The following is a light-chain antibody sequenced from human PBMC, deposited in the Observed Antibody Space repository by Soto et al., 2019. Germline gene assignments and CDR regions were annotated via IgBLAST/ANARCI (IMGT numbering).Light chain of an antibody. Sequence: EIVMTQSPATLSVSPGDTATLSCRASQSVSSNLAWYQQKPGQAPRLLIYGASTRATGIPARFRGSGSGTEFTLTISSLQSEDFAVYYCQHYNNWPPWTFGQGTKAEIK. CDR1: QSVSSN. CDR2: GAS. V-gene: IGKV3-15*01. CDR3: QHYNNWPPWT. J-gene: IGKJ1*01.